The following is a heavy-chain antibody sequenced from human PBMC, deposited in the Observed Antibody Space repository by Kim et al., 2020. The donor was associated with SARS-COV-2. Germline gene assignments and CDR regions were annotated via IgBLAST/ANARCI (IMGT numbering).Heavy chain of an antibody. CDR2: IYFSGSS. Sequence: SETLSLTCSVSGVFVNSPHYYWAWIRQSPGKGLEWVGGIYFSGSSYYPPSLRSRVSMSLDTSKNQFSLNLNSVTAADTAVYYYARGTWFGELGSMGVWG. J-gene: IGHJ6*02. V-gene: IGHV4-39*07. D-gene: IGHD3-10*01. CDR1: GVFVNSPHYY. CDR3: ARGTWFGELGSMGV.